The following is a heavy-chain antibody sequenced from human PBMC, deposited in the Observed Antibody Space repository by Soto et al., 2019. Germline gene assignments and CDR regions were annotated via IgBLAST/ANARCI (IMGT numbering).Heavy chain of an antibody. CDR2: IYYSGSA. D-gene: IGHD2-2*01. J-gene: IGHJ5*02. CDR3: ARDAGGWYQLLSPWFEP. V-gene: IGHV4-31*03. Sequence: SETLSLTCTVSGGSISSGGYYWSWIRQHPGKGLEWIGYIYYSGSAYYNPSLKSRVTISVDTSKNQFSLRLSSVTAADTAVYYCARDAGGWYQLLSPWFEPWGQGTLVTVSS. CDR1: GGSISSGGYY.